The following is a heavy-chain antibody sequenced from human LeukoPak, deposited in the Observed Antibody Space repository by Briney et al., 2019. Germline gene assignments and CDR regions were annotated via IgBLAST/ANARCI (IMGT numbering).Heavy chain of an antibody. CDR2: ISGSGGST. D-gene: IGHD2-15*01. CDR1: GFTFSSYA. Sequence: GGSLRLSCAASGFTFSSYAMSWVRQAPGKGLEWVSAISGSGGSTYYGDSVKGRFTISRDNSKNTLYLQMNSLRAEDTAVYYCASLDCSGGSCSRGPFDYWGQGTLVTVSS. CDR3: ASLDCSGGSCSRGPFDY. V-gene: IGHV3-23*01. J-gene: IGHJ4*02.